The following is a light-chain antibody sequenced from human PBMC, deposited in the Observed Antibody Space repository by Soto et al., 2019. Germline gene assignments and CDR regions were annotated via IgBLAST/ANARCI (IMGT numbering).Light chain of an antibody. J-gene: IGKJ1*01. Sequence: ALQTTQSPSAKTASVGARVTISCRASQGIGNALGWYQQKPGKPPKVLIYGASNLQSGVPPRFSGSGSGTDFTLAISSLQPEDSATYYCIKDINYPWTVGQGTKVDIK. CDR1: QGIGNA. CDR3: IKDINYPWT. V-gene: IGKV1-6*01. CDR2: GAS.